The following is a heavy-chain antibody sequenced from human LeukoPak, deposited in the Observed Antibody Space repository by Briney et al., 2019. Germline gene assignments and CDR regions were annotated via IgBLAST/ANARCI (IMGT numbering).Heavy chain of an antibody. CDR2: INSDGSST. Sequence: GGSLRLSCAASGFTFSSYWMHWVRQAPGKGLVWVSRINSDGSSTSYADSVKGRFTISRDNAKNTLYMQMNSLRAEDTAVYYCARVPYYYDSSGYYAYFDYWGQGTLVTVSS. J-gene: IGHJ4*02. V-gene: IGHV3-74*01. CDR1: GFTFSSYW. CDR3: ARVPYYYDSSGYYAYFDY. D-gene: IGHD3-22*01.